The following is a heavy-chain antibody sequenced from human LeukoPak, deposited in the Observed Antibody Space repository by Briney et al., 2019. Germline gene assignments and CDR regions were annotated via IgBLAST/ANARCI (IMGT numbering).Heavy chain of an antibody. CDR1: GFTFEDYT. CDR2: ISWDGTT. V-gene: IGHV3-43*01. CDR3: VKDLNYESSGHVVEY. J-gene: IGHJ4*02. D-gene: IGHD3-22*01. Sequence: PGGSLRLSCVASGFTFEDYTMHWVRQAPGRALEWVALISWDGTTYYTDSVKGRFTISRDNSKNCLYLQIDTLRSEATACYYCVKDLNYESSGHVVEYWDQATLVTASS.